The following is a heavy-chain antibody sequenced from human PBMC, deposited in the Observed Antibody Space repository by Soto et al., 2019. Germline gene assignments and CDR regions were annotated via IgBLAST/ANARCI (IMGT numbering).Heavy chain of an antibody. V-gene: IGHV3-30-3*01. D-gene: IGHD5-18*01. Sequence: GGSLRLSCAASGFTFSSYAMHWVRQAPGKVLEWVAVISYDGSNKYYADSVKGRFTISRDNSKNTLYLQMNSLRAEDTAVYYCARDPASRQGIQLWRYFDYWGQGTLVNVSS. CDR2: ISYDGSNK. CDR3: ARDPASRQGIQLWRYFDY. J-gene: IGHJ4*02. CDR1: GFTFSSYA.